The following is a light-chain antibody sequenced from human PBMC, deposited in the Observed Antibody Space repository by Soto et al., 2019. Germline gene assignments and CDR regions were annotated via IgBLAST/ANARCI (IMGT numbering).Light chain of an antibody. Sequence: DLQMTQSPSTLSASVGDRVTITCRASQSISSWLAWYQQKPGKAPKLLIYDASSLESGVPSRFSGSGSGTEFTLTISRLEPEDFAVYYCLQDINYPWTFGQGTKV. CDR3: LQDINYPWT. V-gene: IGKV1-5*01. J-gene: IGKJ1*01. CDR1: QSISSW. CDR2: DAS.